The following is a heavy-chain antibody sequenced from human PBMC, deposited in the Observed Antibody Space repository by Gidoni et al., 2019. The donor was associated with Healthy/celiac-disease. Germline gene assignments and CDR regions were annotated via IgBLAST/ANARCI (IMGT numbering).Heavy chain of an antibody. CDR1: GGSFSGYY. J-gene: IGHJ4*01. D-gene: IGHD3-16*01. V-gene: IGHV4-34*01. CDR2: INHSGST. CDR3: ARARWGIEYYFDY. Sequence: QVQLQQWGAGLLKPSETLSLTCAVYGGSFSGYYWGWIRQPPGKGLDWIGEINHSGSTNYNPSLKSRVTISVDTSKNQFSLKLSSVTAADTAMYYCARARWGIEYYFDYWGQEALVTVSS.